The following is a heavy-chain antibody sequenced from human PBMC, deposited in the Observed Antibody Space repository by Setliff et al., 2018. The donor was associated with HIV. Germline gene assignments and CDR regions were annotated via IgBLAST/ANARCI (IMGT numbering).Heavy chain of an antibody. V-gene: IGHV3-15*01. CDR3: ARVLPRTGGIVVVLAAHMDV. Sequence: PGGSLRLSCAASGFTFRNAWMNWVRQAPGKGLEWLGLIKSKSDGGATDYPASVKGRFTISRDDSKNTLYLQINSLKIEDTAVYYCARVLPRTGGIVVVLAAHMDVWGKGTTVTVSS. CDR1: GFTFRNAW. CDR2: IKSKSDGGAT. J-gene: IGHJ6*03. D-gene: IGHD2-2*01.